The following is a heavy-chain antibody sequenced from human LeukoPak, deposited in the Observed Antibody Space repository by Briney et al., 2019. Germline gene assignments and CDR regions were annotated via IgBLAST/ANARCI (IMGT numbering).Heavy chain of an antibody. D-gene: IGHD3-22*01. CDR2: IRSKAYGGTT. CDR3: TRSDYYDSSGYYHFDY. V-gene: IGHV3-49*04. CDR1: GFTFGDYA. Sequence: GGSLRLSCTASGFTFGDYAMSWVRQAPGKGLEWVGFIRSKAYGGTTEHAASVKGRFTISRDDSKSIAYLQMNSLKTEDTAVYYCTRSDYYDSSGYYHFDYWGQGTLVTVSS. J-gene: IGHJ4*02.